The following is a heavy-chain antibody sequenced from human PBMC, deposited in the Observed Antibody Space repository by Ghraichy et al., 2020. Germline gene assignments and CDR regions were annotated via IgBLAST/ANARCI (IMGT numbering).Heavy chain of an antibody. CDR3: ARADCGGDCYFY. CDR1: GFTFSSYS. Sequence: SCAASGFTFSSYSMNWVRQAPGKGLEWVSSISSSSSYIYYADSVKGRFTISRDNAKNSLYLQMNSLRAEDTAVYYCARADCGGDCYFYWGQGTLVTVSS. D-gene: IGHD2-21*02. V-gene: IGHV3-21*01. CDR2: ISSSSSYI. J-gene: IGHJ4*02.